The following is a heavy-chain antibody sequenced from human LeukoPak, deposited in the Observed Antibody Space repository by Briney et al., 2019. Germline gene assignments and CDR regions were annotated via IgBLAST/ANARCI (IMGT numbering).Heavy chain of an antibody. CDR1: GGSISSYY. CDR3: ARVITMIVVVDY. Sequence: SETLSLTCTVSGGSISSYYWSWIRQPPGKGLEWIGSIYYSGSTYYNPSLKSRVTISVDTSKNQFSLKLSSVTAADTAVYYCARVITMIVVVDYWGQGTLVTVSS. V-gene: IGHV4-59*08. CDR2: IYYSGST. D-gene: IGHD3-22*01. J-gene: IGHJ4*02.